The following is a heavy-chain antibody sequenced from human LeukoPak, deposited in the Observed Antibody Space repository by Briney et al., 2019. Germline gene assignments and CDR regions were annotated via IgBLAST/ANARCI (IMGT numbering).Heavy chain of an antibody. CDR1: GFTFSSYW. CDR3: ARGAIVGASPRYYSLDV. V-gene: IGHV3-74*01. J-gene: IGHJ6*02. D-gene: IGHD1-26*01. Sequence: GGSLRLSCAASGFTFSSYWMHWVRQAPGKGLVWVSRINSDGSSTSYADSVKGRFTISRGSAKNTLYLQMNSLRAEDTAVYYCARGAIVGASPRYYSLDVWGQGTTVTVSS. CDR2: INSDGSST.